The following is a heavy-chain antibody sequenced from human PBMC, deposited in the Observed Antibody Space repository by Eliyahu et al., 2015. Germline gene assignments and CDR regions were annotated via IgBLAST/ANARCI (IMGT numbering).Heavy chain of an antibody. V-gene: IGHV1-18*04. Sequence: QVQLVQSGAEVKKPGASVKVSCKASXYTLTSYGISWVRQAPGQGLEWMGWISAYNGYTKYAQKLQGRVTMTTDASTSTAYLELRSLRFDDTAIYYCARDFPVYSSSYYHLDYWGQGTLVTVSS. CDR3: ARDFPVYSSSYYHLDY. CDR1: XYTLTSYG. D-gene: IGHD6-13*01. J-gene: IGHJ4*02. CDR2: ISAYNGYT.